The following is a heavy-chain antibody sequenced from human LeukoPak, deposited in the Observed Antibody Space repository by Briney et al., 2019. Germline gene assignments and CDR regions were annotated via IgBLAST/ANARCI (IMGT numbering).Heavy chain of an antibody. J-gene: IGHJ6*04. Sequence: PGGSLRLSCAASGFTFSSYEMNWVRQAPGKGLEWVSYISSSGSTIYYADSVKGRFTISRDIAENSLYLQMNSLRAEDTAVYYCAELGITMIGGVWGKGTTVTISS. CDR1: GFTFSSYE. CDR3: AELGITMIGGV. D-gene: IGHD3-10*02. CDR2: ISSSGSTI. V-gene: IGHV3-48*03.